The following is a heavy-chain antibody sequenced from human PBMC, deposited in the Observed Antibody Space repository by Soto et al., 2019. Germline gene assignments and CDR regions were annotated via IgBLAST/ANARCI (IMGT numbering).Heavy chain of an antibody. J-gene: IGHJ6*02. CDR1: GFTFSSYD. CDR3: ARDLSVTYYYYGMDV. D-gene: IGHD2-21*02. V-gene: IGHV3-13*01. CDR2: IGTAGDT. Sequence: ESGGGLVQPGGSLRLSCAASGFTFSSYDMHWVRQATGKGLEWVSAIGTAGDTYYPGSVKGRFTISRENAKNSLYLQMNSLRAEDTAVYYCARDLSVTYYYYGMDVWGQGTTVTVSS.